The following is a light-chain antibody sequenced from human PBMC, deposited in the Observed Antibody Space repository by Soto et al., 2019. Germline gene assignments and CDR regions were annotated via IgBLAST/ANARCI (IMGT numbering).Light chain of an antibody. CDR3: QQYDSSRT. J-gene: IGKJ1*01. V-gene: IGKV3-20*01. CDR2: GSS. CDR1: QSVNSTY. Sequence: EIVWTQSPGTLSLSPGERATLSCRASQSVNSTYLAWYQQKPGQAPRVLIDGSSSRAAGIPDRFSGSGSETDFTLTISRLEPEDFAVYYCQQYDSSRTFGPGTKVEMK.